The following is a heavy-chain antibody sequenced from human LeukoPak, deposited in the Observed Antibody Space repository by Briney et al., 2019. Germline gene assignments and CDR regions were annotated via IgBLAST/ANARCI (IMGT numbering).Heavy chain of an antibody. CDR3: ARGSSSFLGYFDY. J-gene: IGHJ4*02. Sequence: ASVKVSCKTSGYTFTFYYLHWMRQAPGQGLEWMGWINPNSGGTNYAQKFQGRVTMTMDTSISTAYMDLSRLRSDDTAVYYCARGSSSFLGYFDYWAQGTLVTVSS. CDR1: GYTFTFYY. CDR2: INPNSGGT. V-gene: IGHV1-2*02. D-gene: IGHD3-16*01.